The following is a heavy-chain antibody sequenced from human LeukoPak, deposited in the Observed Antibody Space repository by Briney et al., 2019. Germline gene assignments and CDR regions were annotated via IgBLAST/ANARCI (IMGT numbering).Heavy chain of an antibody. CDR3: ARSGYEGSWSRRRSRYFDY. D-gene: IGHD5-12*01. V-gene: IGHV4-39*01. CDR2: IYYSGST. CDR1: GGSISSISYY. J-gene: IGHJ4*02. Sequence: SETLSLTCTVSGGSISSISYYWGWIRQPPGKGLEWIGSIYYSGSTYYNPSLKSRVTISVDTSKNQFSLKLSSVTAADTAVYYCARSGYEGSWSRRRSRYFDYWGQGTLVTVSS.